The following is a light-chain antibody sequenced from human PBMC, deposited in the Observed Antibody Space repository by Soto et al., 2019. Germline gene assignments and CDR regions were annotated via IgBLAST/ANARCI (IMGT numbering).Light chain of an antibody. CDR3: QQYGSTSST. J-gene: IGKJ1*01. CDR2: GAS. V-gene: IGKV3-20*01. Sequence: EIVMTQSPGTLSVSPGERAILSCRASESVSKYLAWYQQKPGQAPRLLIYGASSRATGIPDRFSGSGSGTDFTLTISRLEPEDFAVYYCQQYGSTSSTFGQGTKVDIK. CDR1: ESVSKY.